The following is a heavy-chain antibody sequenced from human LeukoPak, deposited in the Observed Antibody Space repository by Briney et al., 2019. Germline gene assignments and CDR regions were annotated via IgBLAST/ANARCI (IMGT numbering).Heavy chain of an antibody. J-gene: IGHJ5*02. CDR2: ISGSGGST. D-gene: IGHD3-10*01. V-gene: IGHV3-23*01. CDR3: AKFSRITNWFDP. CDR1: GFTFSSYA. Sequence: LAGGSLRLSCAASGFTFSSYAMSWVRQAPGKGLEWVSAISGSGGSTYYADSVKGRFTISRDNSKNTLYLQMNSLRAEDTAVYYCAKFSRITNWFDPWGQGTLVTVSS.